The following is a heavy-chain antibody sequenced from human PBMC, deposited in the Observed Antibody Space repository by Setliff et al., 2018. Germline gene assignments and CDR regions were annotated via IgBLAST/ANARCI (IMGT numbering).Heavy chain of an antibody. V-gene: IGHV3-23*01. CDR1: GFTFNYYF. CDR2: NSNSGGEI. D-gene: IGHD6-25*01. CDR3: ANYEQRPRNLDY. J-gene: IGHJ4*02. Sequence: QPGGSLRLSCAASGFTFNYYFMIWGRQAPGKGVEWVSSNSNSGGEIHYADSVKGRFTISRDNPRSTLYLQMNSLSAEDTALYYCANYEQRPRNLDYWGQGTLVTVSS.